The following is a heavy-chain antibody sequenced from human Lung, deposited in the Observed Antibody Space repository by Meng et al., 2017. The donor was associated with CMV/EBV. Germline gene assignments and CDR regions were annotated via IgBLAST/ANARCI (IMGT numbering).Heavy chain of an antibody. Sequence: GESLKISCAASGFTFSNIAMAWVRQAPGKGLEWVSGISNTGGNTYYADSVKGRFTISRDNSKNTLYLQMNSLRAEGTAVYYCAKFRGGIYYLYYFDYWGQGTLVTVSS. J-gene: IGHJ4*02. CDR2: ISNTGGNT. CDR3: AKFRGGIYYLYYFDY. D-gene: IGHD1-26*01. V-gene: IGHV3-23*01. CDR1: GFTFSNIA.